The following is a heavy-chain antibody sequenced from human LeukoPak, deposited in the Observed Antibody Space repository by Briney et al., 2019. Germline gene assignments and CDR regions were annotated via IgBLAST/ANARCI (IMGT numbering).Heavy chain of an antibody. CDR1: GFTFSSYS. V-gene: IGHV3-23*01. D-gene: IGHD3-22*01. J-gene: IGHJ5*02. CDR3: AKIFHTDGYYLGEHLFDA. Sequence: LAGGSLRLSCAASGFTFSSYSMTWVRQAPGKGPEWLSAISGSGGSTTDADSVKGRFTTSRDNSKSTLYLQMNSLRAEDTAIYYCAKIFHTDGYYLGEHLFDAWGQGTLVTVSS. CDR2: ISGSGGST.